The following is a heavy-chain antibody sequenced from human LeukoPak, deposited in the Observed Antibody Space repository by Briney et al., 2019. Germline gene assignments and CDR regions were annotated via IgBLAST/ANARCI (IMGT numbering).Heavy chain of an antibody. CDR1: GFTFSGYA. V-gene: IGHV3-23*01. Sequence: GGSLRLSCAASGFTFSGYAMSWVRQAPGKGLEWVSAISGSGGSTYYADSVKGRFTISRDNSKNTLYLQMNSLRAEDTAVYYCAKGGSGSSWYDWFDPWGQGTLVTVSS. CDR2: ISGSGGST. D-gene: IGHD6-13*01. J-gene: IGHJ5*02. CDR3: AKGGSGSSWYDWFDP.